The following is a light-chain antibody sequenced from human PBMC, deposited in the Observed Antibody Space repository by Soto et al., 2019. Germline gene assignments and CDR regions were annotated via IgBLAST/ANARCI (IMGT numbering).Light chain of an antibody. Sequence: ETVLTQSPGTLSLSPGERATLSCRASQTVSSNYLAWYQQKPGQAPRLLIYSASSRATGIPDRLSGSGSGTDFTLTISRLEPEDVAVYYCQQYGSSYIYGQGTKLEVK. CDR1: QTVSSNY. CDR3: QQYGSSYI. J-gene: IGKJ2*01. CDR2: SAS. V-gene: IGKV3-20*01.